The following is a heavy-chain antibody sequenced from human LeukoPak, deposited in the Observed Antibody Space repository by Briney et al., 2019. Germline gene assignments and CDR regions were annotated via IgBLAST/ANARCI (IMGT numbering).Heavy chain of an antibody. J-gene: IGHJ4*02. CDR3: ARDVGATHFDY. D-gene: IGHD1-26*01. CDR2: INPSGGST. V-gene: IGHV1-46*01. Sequence: ASVKVSRKASGYTFTSYYMHWVRQAPGQGLEWMGIINPSGGSTSYAQKFQGRVTMTRDTSTSTVYMELSSLRSADTAVYYCARDVGATHFDYWGQGTLVTVSS. CDR1: GYTFTSYY.